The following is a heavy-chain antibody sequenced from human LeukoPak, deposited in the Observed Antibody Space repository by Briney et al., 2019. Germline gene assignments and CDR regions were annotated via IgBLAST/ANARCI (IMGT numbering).Heavy chain of an antibody. D-gene: IGHD5-18*01. CDR2: IIPILGIA. V-gene: IGHV1-69*04. Sequence: SVKVSCKASGGTFSSYAISWVRQAPGQGLEWMGRIIPILGIANYAQKFQGRVTITADKSTSTAYMELSSLRSEDTAVYYCARSHHPYSYDSYWGQGTLVTVPS. CDR3: ARSHHPYSYDSY. CDR1: GGTFSSYA. J-gene: IGHJ4*02.